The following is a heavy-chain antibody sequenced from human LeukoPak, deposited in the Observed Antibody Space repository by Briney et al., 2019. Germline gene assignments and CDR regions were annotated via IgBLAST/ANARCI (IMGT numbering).Heavy chain of an antibody. Sequence: SGPTLVNPTQTLTLTCDLSGFSVSTDGGGVGCIRQPPVKALEWHALGFWGNDKSYNSYLKTRLTITMNTSKNQVVLTMTNMDPVDTATYYGAHSSRLPSCSGGNCYYFDYWGRGILVTVSS. J-gene: IGHJ4*02. V-gene: IGHV2-5*02. D-gene: IGHD2-15*01. CDR2: GFWGNDK. CDR3: AHSSRLPSCSGGNCYYFDY. CDR1: GFSVSTDGGG.